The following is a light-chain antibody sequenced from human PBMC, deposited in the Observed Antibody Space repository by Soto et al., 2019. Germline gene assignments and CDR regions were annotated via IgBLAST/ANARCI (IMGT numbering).Light chain of an antibody. V-gene: IGKV1-39*01. CDR3: QQSYSYPTA. Sequence: DIQMTQSPSSLSASVGDRVTITCRASQSISSYLNWYQQKPGTAPNLLISAASTLQSGVPSRFSGSGSGTDFTLTISSLQPEDVATYFCQQSYSYPTAFGPGTKVDIK. CDR1: QSISSY. CDR2: AAS. J-gene: IGKJ3*01.